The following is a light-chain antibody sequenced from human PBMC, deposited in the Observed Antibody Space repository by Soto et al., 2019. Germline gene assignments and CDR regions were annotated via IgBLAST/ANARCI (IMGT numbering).Light chain of an antibody. CDR1: QSVSSY. CDR2: DAS. Sequence: EIVLTQSPATMYLSPGERATLSCRASQSVSSYLAWYQQKPGQAPRLLIYDASNRATGIPARFIGSGSGTEFTLTISGLEPEDFAVYYCQQRSNWRTFGQGTKLELK. CDR3: QQRSNWRT. V-gene: IGKV3-11*01. J-gene: IGKJ2*01.